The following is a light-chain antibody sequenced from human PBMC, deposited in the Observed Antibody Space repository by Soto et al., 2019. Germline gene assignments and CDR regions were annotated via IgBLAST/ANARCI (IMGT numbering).Light chain of an antibody. Sequence: SVLTQPASVSGSPGQSITISCTGTSSDVGGYDYVSWFQQHPGKAPKLMIYDVSFRPSGVSNRFSGSKSGNTASLTISGLQAEDEADYYCSSYTSSSTLEGFGTGTKVTVL. CDR1: SSDVGGYDY. J-gene: IGLJ1*01. CDR2: DVS. V-gene: IGLV2-14*01. CDR3: SSYTSSSTLEG.